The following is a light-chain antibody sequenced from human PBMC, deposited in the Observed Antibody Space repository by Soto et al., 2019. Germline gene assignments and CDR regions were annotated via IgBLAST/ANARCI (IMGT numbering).Light chain of an antibody. CDR1: SSDVGNYNL. V-gene: IGLV2-23*02. J-gene: IGLJ1*01. CDR2: EVN. Sequence: QSALTQPASVSGSPGQSITISCTGTSSDVGNYNLVSWYQQHPGKAPKLMIYEVNKRPSGDSNRFSGSKSGNTASLTISGLQAEDEADYFCCSYTRSSTYVFGTGTKVTVL. CDR3: CSYTRSSTYV.